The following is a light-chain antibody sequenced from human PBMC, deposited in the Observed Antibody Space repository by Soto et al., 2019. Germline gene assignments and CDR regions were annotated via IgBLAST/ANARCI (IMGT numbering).Light chain of an antibody. CDR3: QQSYSIPRT. Sequence: DIQMTQYPSSLSASVGDRVTITCRASHSISTYLIWYQQKPGKAPKRLIYAASSLQSGVPSRFSGSGYGTDFTLTISSLQPEDFANYYCQQSYSIPRTFGQGTQLEIK. V-gene: IGKV1-39*01. CDR1: HSISTY. J-gene: IGKJ2*01. CDR2: AAS.